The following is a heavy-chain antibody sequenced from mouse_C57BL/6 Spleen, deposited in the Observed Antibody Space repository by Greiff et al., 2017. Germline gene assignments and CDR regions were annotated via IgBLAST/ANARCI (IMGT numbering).Heavy chain of an antibody. CDR3: TRSHGSRYWYFDV. CDR1: GYTFTDYE. D-gene: IGHD1-1*01. J-gene: IGHJ1*03. V-gene: IGHV1-15*01. Sequence: VKLQESGAELVRPGASVTLSCKASGYTFTDYEMHWVKQTPVHGLEWIGAIDPETGGTAYNQKFKGKAILTADKSSSTAYMKLRSLASEDSAVYYGTRSHGSRYWYFDVWGTGTTVTVSS. CDR2: IDPETGGT.